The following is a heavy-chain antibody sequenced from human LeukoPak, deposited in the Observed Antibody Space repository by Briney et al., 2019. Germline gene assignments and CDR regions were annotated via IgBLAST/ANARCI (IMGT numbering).Heavy chain of an antibody. J-gene: IGHJ4*02. CDR2: IIPIFGTA. Sequence: GASVKVSCKASGYTFTGYYMHWVRQAPGQGLEWMGGIIPIFGTANYAQKFQGRVTITADESTSTAYMELSSLRSEDTAVYYCARGGSNYGSGSFSGDYWGQGTLVTVSS. CDR3: ARGGSNYGSGSFSGDY. D-gene: IGHD3-10*01. V-gene: IGHV1-69*13. CDR1: GYTFTGYY.